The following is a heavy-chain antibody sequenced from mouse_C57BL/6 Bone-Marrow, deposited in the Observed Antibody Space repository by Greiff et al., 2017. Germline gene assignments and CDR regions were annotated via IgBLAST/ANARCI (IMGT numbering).Heavy chain of an antibody. D-gene: IGHD3-2*02. CDR1: GYSITSDY. CDR2: ISYSGST. J-gene: IGHJ4*01. Sequence: EVKLLESGPGLAKPSQTLSLTCSVTGYSITSDYWNWIRKFPGNKLEYMGYISYSGSTYYNPSLKSRISITRDTSKNQYYLQLNSVTTEDTATYYCARRQLRYYYAMDYWGQGTSVTVSS. CDR3: ARRQLRYYYAMDY. V-gene: IGHV3-8*01.